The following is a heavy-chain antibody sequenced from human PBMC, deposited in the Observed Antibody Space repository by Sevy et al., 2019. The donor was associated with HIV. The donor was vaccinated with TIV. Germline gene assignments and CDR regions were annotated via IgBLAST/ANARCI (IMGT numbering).Heavy chain of an antibody. D-gene: IGHD6-13*01. V-gene: IGHV3-7*01. J-gene: IGHJ4*02. CDR2: IRQDGSEK. CDR3: ARGGGIAAAGYRVWFDY. Sequence: GGSLRLSCAASGFTFSSYWMSWVRQAPGKGLEWVANIRQDGSEKYHVDSVKGRFTISRDNAKNSLYLQMNSLRAEDTAVYYCARGGGIAAAGYRVWFDYWGQGTLVTVSS. CDR1: GFTFSSYW.